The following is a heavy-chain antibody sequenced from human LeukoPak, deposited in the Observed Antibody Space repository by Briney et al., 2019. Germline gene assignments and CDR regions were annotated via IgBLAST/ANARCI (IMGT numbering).Heavy chain of an antibody. Sequence: SETLSLTCTVSGGSISSSSYYWGGIRQPPGKGLEWIGSIYYSGSTYYNPSLKSRVTISVDTSKNQFSLKLSSVTAADTAVYYCARSAQTVTTFPLDYWGQGTLVTVSS. V-gene: IGHV4-39*01. D-gene: IGHD4-17*01. CDR3: ARSAQTVTTFPLDY. CDR2: IYYSGST. J-gene: IGHJ4*02. CDR1: GGSISSSSYY.